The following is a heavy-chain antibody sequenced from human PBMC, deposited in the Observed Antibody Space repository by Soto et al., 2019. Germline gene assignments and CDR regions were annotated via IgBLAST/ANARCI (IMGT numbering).Heavy chain of an antibody. Sequence: QVQLVQSGAEVKKPGASVRLSCKASGYTFTSYAMHWVRQAPGQRLEWMGWINPGNGNTKYSQKLQGRVTITRDTSATTAYMDLISLTSEDTAVYNCARGVRGLSAVIVFYSGMDVWGQGTTVTVSS. CDR3: ARGVRGLSAVIVFYSGMDV. V-gene: IGHV1-3*01. CDR1: GYTFTSYA. CDR2: INPGNGNT. J-gene: IGHJ6*02. D-gene: IGHD3-10*01.